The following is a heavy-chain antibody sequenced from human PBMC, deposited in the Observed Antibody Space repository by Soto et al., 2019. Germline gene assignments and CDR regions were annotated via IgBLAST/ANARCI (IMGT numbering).Heavy chain of an antibody. CDR3: ARHRPLLERSGSTYGMDA. D-gene: IGHD3-3*01. J-gene: IGHJ6*02. Sequence: SVNSSGYTLTRYLISLVLQMPGEGLEWMGRIDPSDSYTNYSPSFQGHVPISADKSISTAYLQWSSLKASDTAMYYCARHRPLLERSGSTYGMDAWGHGTTVTLSS. CDR2: IDPSDSYT. CDR1: GYTLTRYL. V-gene: IGHV5-10-1*01.